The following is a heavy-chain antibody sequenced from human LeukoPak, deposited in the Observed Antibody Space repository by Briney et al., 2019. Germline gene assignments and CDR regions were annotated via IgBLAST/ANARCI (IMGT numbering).Heavy chain of an antibody. CDR1: EFTFNNYA. J-gene: IGHJ4*02. D-gene: IGHD3-3*01. Sequence: GGSLRLSCAASEFTFNNYAMSWVRQPPGKGLEWVSGISDRGGSTYYADSVKGRFTISRDNSKNTLYLQMNSLRAEDTAVYYCARDPYDFWSGSLDYWGQGTLVTVSS. CDR2: ISDRGGST. V-gene: IGHV3-23*01. CDR3: ARDPYDFWSGSLDY.